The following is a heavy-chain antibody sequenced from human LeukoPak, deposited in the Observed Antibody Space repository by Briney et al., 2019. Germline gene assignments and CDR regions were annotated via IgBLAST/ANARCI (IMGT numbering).Heavy chain of an antibody. J-gene: IGHJ4*02. CDR2: IYYSGNT. CDR1: GGSITSRNYY. Sequence: SETLSLTCSVSGGSITSRNYYWGWIRQPPGKGLEWIGSIYYSGNTYYNASLKSQVSISIDTSKNQFSLRLTSVTAADTAVYYCARQTGSGLFILPGGQGTLVTVSS. CDR3: ARQTGSGLFILP. V-gene: IGHV4-39*01. D-gene: IGHD3/OR15-3a*01.